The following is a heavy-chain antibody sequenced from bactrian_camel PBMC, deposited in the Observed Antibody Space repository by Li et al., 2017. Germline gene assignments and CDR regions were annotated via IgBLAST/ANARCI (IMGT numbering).Heavy chain of an antibody. CDR1: GDTYSTYC. J-gene: IGHJ6*01. CDR2: IDSDDST. CDR3: DEDIDELPLVT. Sequence: VQLVESGGGLVQPGGSLRLSCAASGDTYSTYCLGWFRQAPGKELEVVAGIDSDDSTGYADSVKGRFTISQDKAKKTMYLQMNSLKPEDTAISHYDEDIDELPLVTGPRGPRSPSP. V-gene: IGHV3S53*01.